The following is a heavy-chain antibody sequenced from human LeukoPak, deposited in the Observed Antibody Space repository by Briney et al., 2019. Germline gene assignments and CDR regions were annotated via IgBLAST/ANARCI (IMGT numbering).Heavy chain of an antibody. CDR3: ARSLGYCSAGSCFPFDY. Sequence: GGSLGLSCAASGFTFSSYSMNWVRQAPGKGLEWVSSIGTSRSYIYYADSVKGRLTISRDNAKNSLYLQMNSLRAEDTAVYYCARSLGYCSAGSCFPFDYWGQGTLVTVSS. J-gene: IGHJ4*02. D-gene: IGHD2-15*01. V-gene: IGHV3-21*04. CDR1: GFTFSSYS. CDR2: IGTSRSYI.